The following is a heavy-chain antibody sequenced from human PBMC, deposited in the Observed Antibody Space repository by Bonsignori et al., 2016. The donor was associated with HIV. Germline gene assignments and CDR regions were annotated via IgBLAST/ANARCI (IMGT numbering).Heavy chain of an antibody. J-gene: IGHJ4*02. D-gene: IGHD5-18*01. CDR2: INHSGST. CDR3: ARVGVNDVDTAMVYFDY. V-gene: IGHV4-34*01. Sequence: WIRQPPGKGLEWIGEINHSGSTNYNPSLKSRVTISVDTSKNQFSLKLSSVTAADTAVYYCARVGVNDVDTAMVYFDYWGQGTLVTVSS.